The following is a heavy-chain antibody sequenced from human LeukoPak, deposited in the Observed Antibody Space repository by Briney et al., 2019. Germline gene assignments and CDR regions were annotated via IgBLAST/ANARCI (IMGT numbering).Heavy chain of an antibody. J-gene: IGHJ4*02. D-gene: IGHD5-18*01. CDR3: AKDGRGYSYGYRFY. CDR1: GFTFSSYG. CDR2: ISGSGGST. V-gene: IGHV3-23*01. Sequence: GGTLRLSCAASGFTFSSYGMSWVRQAPGKGLEWVSAISGSGGSTYYADSVKGRFTISRDNSKNTLYLQMNSLRAEDTAVYYCAKDGRGYSYGYRFYWGQGTLVTVSS.